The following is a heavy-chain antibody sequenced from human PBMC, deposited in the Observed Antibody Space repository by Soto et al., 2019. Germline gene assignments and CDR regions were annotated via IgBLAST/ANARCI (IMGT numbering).Heavy chain of an antibody. J-gene: IGHJ4*02. CDR2: ISGSGGST. CDR1: GFTFSSYA. D-gene: IGHD3-22*01. V-gene: IGHV3-23*01. CDR3: AKDRSVTMIVVVITGFDY. Sequence: VQLLESGGGLVQPGGSLRLSCAASGFTFSSYAMSWVRQAPGKGLEWVSAISGSGGSTYYADSVKGRFTISRDNSKNTLYLQMNSLRAEDTAVYYCAKDRSVTMIVVVITGFDYWGQGTLVTVSS.